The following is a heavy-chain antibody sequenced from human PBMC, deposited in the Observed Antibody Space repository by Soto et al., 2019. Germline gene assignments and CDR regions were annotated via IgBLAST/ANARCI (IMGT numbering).Heavy chain of an antibody. CDR1: GGSISGYY. CDR2: MYNTGST. D-gene: IGHD2-21*02. CDR3: ARDLWGYCGTDCYPLDV. J-gene: IGHJ6*02. Sequence: SETMSLTRPVSGGSISGYYWCWIRQPPGKGLEWIGYMYNTGSTVYNPSFKSRVTISVDTSKNQFSLKLNSVTAADTAVYYCARDLWGYCGTDCYPLDVWGQGTTVTVSS. V-gene: IGHV4-59*01.